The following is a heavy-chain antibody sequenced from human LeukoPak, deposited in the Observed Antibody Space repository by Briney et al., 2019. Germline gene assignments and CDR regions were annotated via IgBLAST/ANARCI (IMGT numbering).Heavy chain of an antibody. CDR3: ARGVPYSSSFDY. CDR2: INHSGST. V-gene: IGHV4-34*01. CDR1: GGSFSGYY. D-gene: IGHD6-6*01. Sequence: SETLSLTCAVYGGSFSGYYWSWIRQPPGKGLEWIGEINHSGSTNYNPSLKSRVTISVDTSKNQFSLKLRSVTAADTAVYYCARGVPYSSSFDYWGQGTLVTVSS. J-gene: IGHJ4*02.